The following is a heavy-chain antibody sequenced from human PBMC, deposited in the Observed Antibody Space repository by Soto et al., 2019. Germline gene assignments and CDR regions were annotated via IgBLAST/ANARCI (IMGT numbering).Heavy chain of an antibody. J-gene: IGHJ6*02. V-gene: IGHV1-18*01. CDR3: ARDGENDYGDYYYYGMDV. CDR1: GYAFTSYG. D-gene: IGHD4-17*01. Sequence: GASVKVSCKASGYAFTSYGISRVRQAPGQGLEWMGWISAYNGNTNYAQKLQGRVTMTTDTSTSTAYMELRSLRSDDTAVYYCARDGENDYGDYYYYGMDVWGQGTTVTVSS. CDR2: ISAYNGNT.